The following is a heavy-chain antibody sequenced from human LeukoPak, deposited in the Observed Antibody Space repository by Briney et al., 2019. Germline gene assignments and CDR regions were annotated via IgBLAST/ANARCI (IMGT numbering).Heavy chain of an antibody. CDR2: IYYSGST. Sequence: SETLSLTCTLSGGSISSYSWSSIRQRPGKGLEWLGYIYYSGSTNYNPSLKSLVTISVDTSKSQCSLKLSSVTAADTAVYYCARHGYDILTGSAYYFDYWGQGTLVTVSS. D-gene: IGHD3-9*01. CDR1: GGSISSYS. J-gene: IGHJ4*02. CDR3: ARHGYDILTGSAYYFDY. V-gene: IGHV4-59*08.